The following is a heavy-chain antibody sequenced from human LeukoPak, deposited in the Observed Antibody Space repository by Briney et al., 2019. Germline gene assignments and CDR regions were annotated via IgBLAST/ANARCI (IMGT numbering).Heavy chain of an antibody. D-gene: IGHD6-13*01. CDR2: IYYSGST. J-gene: IGHJ5*02. CDR1: GGSISSSSYY. Sequence: SETLSLTCTASGGSISSSSYYWGWIRQPPGKGLEWIGSIYYSGSTYYNPSLKSRVTISVDTSKNQFSLKLSSVTAADTAVYYCATPAGSIAAAGMGVRWFDPWGQGTLVTVSS. V-gene: IGHV4-39*01. CDR3: ATPAGSIAAAGMGVRWFDP.